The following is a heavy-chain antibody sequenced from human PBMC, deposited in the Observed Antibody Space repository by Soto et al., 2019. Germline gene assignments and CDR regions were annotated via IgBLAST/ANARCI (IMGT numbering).Heavy chain of an antibody. Sequence: SETLSLTCDVSGGSISTGVYSWNWIRQPPGKGLEWVGYINHSGSTYDNPSLKSRVTMSVNRSKNQFSLNLTSVTAADTAVYFCARGHYRYAMDVWGQGTTVTVSS. V-gene: IGHV4-30-2*01. CDR1: GGSISTGVYS. J-gene: IGHJ6*02. CDR2: INHSGST. CDR3: ARGHYRYAMDV.